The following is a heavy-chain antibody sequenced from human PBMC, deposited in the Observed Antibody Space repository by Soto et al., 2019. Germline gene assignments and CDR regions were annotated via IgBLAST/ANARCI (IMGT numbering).Heavy chain of an antibody. CDR1: GYTFTGYY. CDR2: INPNNGAT. CDR3: ATSILRFLEWSSGDY. J-gene: IGHJ4*02. D-gene: IGHD3-3*01. Sequence: ASVKVSCKASGYTFTGYYMNWVRQAPGQGLEWMGWINPNNGATNYAPNFQGRVTMTRDTSISTAYIELSRLRSDDTGVYYCATSILRFLEWSSGDYWGWGTLVTVSS. V-gene: IGHV1-2*02.